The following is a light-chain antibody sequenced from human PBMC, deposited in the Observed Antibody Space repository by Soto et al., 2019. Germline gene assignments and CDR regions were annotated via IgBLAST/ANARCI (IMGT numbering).Light chain of an antibody. CDR3: SSYTSSSTHVV. CDR2: EVS. V-gene: IGLV2-14*01. Sequence: QSALTQPASVSGSPGQSITISCTGTSSDVGGYNYVSWYQQYPGKAPKLMIYEVSNRPSGVSNRFSGSKSGNTASLTISGLQAEAEADYYCSSYTSSSTHVVFGGGTKLTVL. CDR1: SSDVGGYNY. J-gene: IGLJ2*01.